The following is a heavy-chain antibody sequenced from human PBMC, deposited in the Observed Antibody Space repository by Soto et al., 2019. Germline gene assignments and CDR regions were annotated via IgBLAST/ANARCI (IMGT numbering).Heavy chain of an antibody. D-gene: IGHD3-10*01. CDR2: IGTAGDT. Sequence: GGSLRLSCAASGFTFSSYDMHWVRQATGKGLEWVSAIGTAGDTYYPGSVKGRFTISRENAKNSLYLQMNSLRAEDTAVYYCARFPRDYYGSGSYRQGPYYYYGMDVWGQGTTVTVSS. J-gene: IGHJ6*02. CDR3: ARFPRDYYGSGSYRQGPYYYYGMDV. V-gene: IGHV3-13*01. CDR1: GFTFSSYD.